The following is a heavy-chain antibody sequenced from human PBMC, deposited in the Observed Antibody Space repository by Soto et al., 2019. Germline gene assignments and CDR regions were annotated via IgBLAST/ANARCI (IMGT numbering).Heavy chain of an antibody. J-gene: IGHJ5*02. D-gene: IGHD3-16*02. V-gene: IGHV4-38-2*02. CDR2: IYHDGTT. CDR3: ARVPYHHARGTYRPRWFDP. CDR1: GYSISRGYY. Sequence: SETLSLTCTVSGYSISRGYYWGWIRQPPGKGLQWIGTIYHDGTTYSNPSLNGRVTISVSTSQNRFSLTLRSVTAADTAVYYCARVPYHHARGTYRPRWFDPWGQGTLVTVSS.